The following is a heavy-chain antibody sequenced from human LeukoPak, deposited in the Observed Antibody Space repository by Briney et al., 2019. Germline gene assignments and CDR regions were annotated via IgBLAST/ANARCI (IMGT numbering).Heavy chain of an antibody. CDR2: INHSGST. D-gene: IGHD3-22*01. J-gene: IGHJ3*02. V-gene: IGHV4-34*01. CDR3: ASRYYYDSSGRMAFDI. Sequence: GSLRLSCVASGFTFSTYALSWVRQAPGKGLEWIGEINHSGSTDYNPSLKSRVTISIDTSKNQFSLKLSSVTAADTAVYYCASRYYYDSSGRMAFDIWGQGTMVTVSS. CDR1: GFTFSTYA.